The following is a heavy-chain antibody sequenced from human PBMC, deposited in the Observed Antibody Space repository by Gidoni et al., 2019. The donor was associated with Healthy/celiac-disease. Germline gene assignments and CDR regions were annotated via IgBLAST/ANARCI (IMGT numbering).Heavy chain of an antibody. CDR1: GFTFSSYA. CDR3: AKGIVVVTHRSPLDY. V-gene: IGHV3-23*01. D-gene: IGHD2-21*02. Sequence: EVQLLESGGGLVQPGGSLRLSCAASGFTFSSYARSWVRQAPGKGLEWVSAISGSGGSTYYADSVKGRFTISRDNSKNTLYLQMNSLRAEDTAVYYCAKGIVVVTHRSPLDYWGQGTLVTVSS. CDR2: ISGSGGST. J-gene: IGHJ4*02.